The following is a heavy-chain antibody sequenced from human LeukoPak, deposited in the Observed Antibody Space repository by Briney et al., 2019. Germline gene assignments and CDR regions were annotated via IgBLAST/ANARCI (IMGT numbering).Heavy chain of an antibody. CDR1: GGSISSGDYY. CDR3: AGQMVYAFYNWFDP. Sequence: PSETLSLTCTVSGGSISSGDYYWSWIRQPPGKGLEWIGSIYHSGSTYYNPSLKSRVTISVDTSKNQFSLKLSSVTAADTAVYYCAGQMVYAFYNWFDPWGQGTLVTVSS. V-gene: IGHV4-39*01. D-gene: IGHD2-8*01. CDR2: IYHSGST. J-gene: IGHJ5*02.